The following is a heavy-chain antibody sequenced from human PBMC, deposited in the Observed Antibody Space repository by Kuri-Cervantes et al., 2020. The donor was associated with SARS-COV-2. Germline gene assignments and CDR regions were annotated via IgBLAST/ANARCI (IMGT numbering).Heavy chain of an antibody. CDR3: AKDHFGVHDF. CDR1: GFNFSRAD. D-gene: IGHD2-21*01. V-gene: IGHV3-30*18. Sequence: GGSLRLSCAASGFNFSRADMHWVRQAPEKGLEWVAFISYDGKHKKCIGSGKGRFAISRDNSQNTLLLQMTSLRSEDTAMYYCAKDHFGVHDFWGQGTLVTVSS. CDR2: ISYDGKHK. J-gene: IGHJ4*02.